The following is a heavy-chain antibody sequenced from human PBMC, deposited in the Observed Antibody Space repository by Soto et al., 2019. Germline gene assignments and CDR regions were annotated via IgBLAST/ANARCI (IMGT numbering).Heavy chain of an antibody. D-gene: IGHD3-22*01. CDR2: IYYSGST. J-gene: IGHJ4*01. V-gene: IGHV4-31*03. Sequence: QVQLQESGPGLVKPSQTLSLTCTVSGGALSNGNYYWSWIRQHPVKALEWLGYIYYSGSTYYNPFLKSRITISVDTSKNQFSLKLSSVTVADTAMYYCARSATFCYYDSRTYYVDHWGHGALVTVSS. CDR3: ARSATFCYYDSRTYYVDH. CDR1: GGALSNGNYY.